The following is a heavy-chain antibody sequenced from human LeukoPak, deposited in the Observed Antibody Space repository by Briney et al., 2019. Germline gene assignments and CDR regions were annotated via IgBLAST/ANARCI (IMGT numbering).Heavy chain of an antibody. Sequence: SVKVSCKASGGTFSSYTISWVRQAPGQGLEWMGRIIPIPGIANYAQKFQGRVTITADKSTSTVYMELSSLRSEDTAVHYCAGATVTTYGWFDPWGQGTLVTVSS. CDR2: IIPIPGIA. CDR1: GGTFSSYT. J-gene: IGHJ5*02. CDR3: AGATVTTYGWFDP. V-gene: IGHV1-69*02. D-gene: IGHD4-11*01.